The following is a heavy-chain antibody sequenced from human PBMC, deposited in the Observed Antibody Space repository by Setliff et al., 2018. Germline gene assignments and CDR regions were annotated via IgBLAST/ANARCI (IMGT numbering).Heavy chain of an antibody. Sequence: ASVKVSCKASGYTFTDYYMHWVRQAPGQGLEWMGWINPNSGGTNSAQKFQGRVTMTRDTSISTAYMELSSLRSDDTAVYYCALEEYTSRWTKRFDPWGQGTLVTVSS. D-gene: IGHD6-13*01. J-gene: IGHJ5*02. CDR3: ALEEYTSRWTKRFDP. CDR2: INPNSGGT. V-gene: IGHV1-2*02. CDR1: GYTFTDYY.